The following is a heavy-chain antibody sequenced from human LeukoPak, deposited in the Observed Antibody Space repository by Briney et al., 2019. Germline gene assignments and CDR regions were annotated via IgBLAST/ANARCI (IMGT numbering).Heavy chain of an antibody. D-gene: IGHD6-19*01. CDR1: GYSFTSYG. CDR2: INPYNGNT. CDR3: ARERSGRFFSN. J-gene: IGHJ4*02. V-gene: IGHV1-18*01. Sequence: GASVKVSCKASGYSFTSYGITWVRQAPGQGLEWMGWINPYNGNTNYAQKLQGRVTMTTDTSTSIAYMDLRSLRSDDTAVYYCARERSGRFFSNWGQGTLVTVSS.